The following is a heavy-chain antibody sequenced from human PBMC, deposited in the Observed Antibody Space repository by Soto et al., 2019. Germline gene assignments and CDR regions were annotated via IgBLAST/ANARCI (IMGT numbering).Heavy chain of an antibody. V-gene: IGHV3-21*06. CDR1: GFTFTRYS. J-gene: IGHJ4*02. CDR2: ISSTTNYI. Sequence: VGSRRISCTASGFTFTRYSMNWVRQAPGKGLEWVSSISSTTNYIYYGDSMKGRFTISRDNGKNSLYLEIHSLRAEDTAVYYCARESEDLTSNFDYWGQGTLVTVSS. CDR3: ARESEDLTSNFDY.